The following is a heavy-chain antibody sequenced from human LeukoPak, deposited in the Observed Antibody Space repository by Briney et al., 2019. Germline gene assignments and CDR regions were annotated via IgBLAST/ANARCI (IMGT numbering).Heavy chain of an antibody. CDR2: IYPGDSDT. CDR1: VYSFTSYW. D-gene: IGHD3-22*01. J-gene: IGHJ3*02. CDR3: AGHINTYYYDSSGNGRGFDI. V-gene: IGHV5-51*01. Sequence: GESLKISCKGSVYSFTSYWIGWVRPMPGKGLGWMGIIYPGDSDTRYSPSFQGQVTISADKSISTAYLQWSSLKASDTAMYHCAGHINTYYYDSSGNGRGFDIWGQGTMVTVSS.